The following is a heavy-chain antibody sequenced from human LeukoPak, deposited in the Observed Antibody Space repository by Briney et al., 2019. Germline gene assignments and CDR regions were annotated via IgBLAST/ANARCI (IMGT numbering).Heavy chain of an antibody. Sequence: GGSLRLSCAASGFTFSSYAMSWVRQAPGQGLEWVSGISGSGKNIYYADSVKGRFTISRDNPKNTLYLQMHSLRAEDTAVYFCAKFAGYFDYFQHWGQGTLVTVSS. CDR2: ISGSGKNI. D-gene: IGHD5-18*01. CDR1: GFTFSSYA. J-gene: IGHJ1*01. CDR3: AKFAGYFDYFQH. V-gene: IGHV3-23*01.